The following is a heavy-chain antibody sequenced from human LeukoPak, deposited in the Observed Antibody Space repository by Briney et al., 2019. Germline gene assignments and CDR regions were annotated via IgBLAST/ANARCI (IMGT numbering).Heavy chain of an antibody. CDR2: ISGSGGST. CDR1: GFTFSSYA. J-gene: IGHJ3*02. D-gene: IGHD3-9*01. Sequence: AGGSLRLSCAASGFTFSSYAMSWVRQAPGKGLEWVSAISGSGGSTYYADSVKGRFTISRDNSKNTLYLQMNSLRAEDTAVYYCARGDLGYGILTYFAFDIWGQGTLVTVSS. CDR3: ARGDLGYGILTYFAFDI. V-gene: IGHV3-23*01.